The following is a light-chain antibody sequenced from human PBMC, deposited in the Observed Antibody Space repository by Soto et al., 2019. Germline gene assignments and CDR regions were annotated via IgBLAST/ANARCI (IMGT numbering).Light chain of an antibody. Sequence: QSVLTQPPSVSAAPGQKVPISCSGSSSNIGNNYVSWYQQVPGTAPKLLIYENNKRPSGVPDRFSGSKSGTSATLGITGLQTGDEADYYCGTWDTSLSTYVFGTGTKLTVL. V-gene: IGLV1-51*02. CDR2: ENN. CDR1: SSNIGNNY. CDR3: GTWDTSLSTYV. J-gene: IGLJ1*01.